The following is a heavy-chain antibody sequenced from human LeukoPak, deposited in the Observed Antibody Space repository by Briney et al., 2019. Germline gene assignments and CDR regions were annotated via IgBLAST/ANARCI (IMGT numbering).Heavy chain of an antibody. V-gene: IGHV3-74*01. CDR3: ARGIDKNWFDP. J-gene: IGHJ5*02. Sequence: GGSLTLSCAASGFTFSDYWMHWVRQAPGKGLVWVSRISSDGSRVTYADSVKGRFTISRDNAKNTLYLQMNSLRAEDTAVYYCARGIDKNWFDPWGQGTLVTVSS. D-gene: IGHD2-15*01. CDR1: GFTFSDYW. CDR2: ISSDGSRV.